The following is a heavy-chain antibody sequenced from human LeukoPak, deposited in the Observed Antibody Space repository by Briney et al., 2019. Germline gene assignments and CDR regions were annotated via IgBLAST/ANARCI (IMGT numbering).Heavy chain of an antibody. J-gene: IGHJ4*02. D-gene: IGHD4-17*01. CDR1: GGSFSDYF. CDR3: ARGEDGTGDYRPTYFDS. V-gene: IGHV4-34*01. Sequence: SETLSLTCAVYGGSFSDYFWNWIRQTPGKGLEWIGEINHGGGTNYNPSLKSRATISVDTSKKQFSLNLTSVTAADTAVYYCARGEDGTGDYRPTYFDSWGQGTLVAVSS. CDR2: INHGGGT.